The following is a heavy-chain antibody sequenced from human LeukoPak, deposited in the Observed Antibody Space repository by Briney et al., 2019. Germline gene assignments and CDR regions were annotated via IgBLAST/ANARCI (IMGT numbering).Heavy chain of an antibody. CDR3: ARSGRGGAFDI. D-gene: IGHD1-26*01. Sequence: GGSLRLSCALSGFTLSIHWMHSVRQAPGKGLVWFSRIYSDGSRTNYADSVKARFTFSGDNAKNTLYLQMNSLRAEDTAVYYCARSGRGGAFDIWGQGTMVTVSS. V-gene: IGHV3-74*01. CDR1: GFTLSIHW. CDR2: IYSDGSRT. J-gene: IGHJ3*02.